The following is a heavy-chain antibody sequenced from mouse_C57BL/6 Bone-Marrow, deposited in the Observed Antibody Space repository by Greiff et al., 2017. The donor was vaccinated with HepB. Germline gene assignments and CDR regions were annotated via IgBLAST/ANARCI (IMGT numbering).Heavy chain of an antibody. CDR2: IDPANGNT. CDR3: ARGSSY. V-gene: IGHV14-3*01. CDR1: GFNIKNTY. Sequence: VQLQQSVAELVRPGASVKLSCTASGFNIKNTYMPWVKQRPEQGLEWIGRIDPANGNTKYAPKFQGKATITADTSSNTAYLQLSSLTSEDTAIYYCARGSSYWGQGTLVTVSA. J-gene: IGHJ3*01.